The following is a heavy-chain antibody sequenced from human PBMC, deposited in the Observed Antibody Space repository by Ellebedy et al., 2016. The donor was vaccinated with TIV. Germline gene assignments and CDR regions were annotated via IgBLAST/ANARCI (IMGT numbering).Heavy chain of an antibody. CDR1: GFASGSHW. J-gene: IGHJ6*02. CDR2: IKQDGSQK. V-gene: IGHV3-7*01. CDR3: ARLVDSGRDMDV. Sequence: GESLKISXVASGFASGSHWMSWLRQAPGKGLEWVANIKQDGSQKYYVDSVKGRFTISRDNSRNTLYLQMTSLRVEDTAVYYCARLVDSGRDMDVWGHGTTVAVSS. D-gene: IGHD1-26*01.